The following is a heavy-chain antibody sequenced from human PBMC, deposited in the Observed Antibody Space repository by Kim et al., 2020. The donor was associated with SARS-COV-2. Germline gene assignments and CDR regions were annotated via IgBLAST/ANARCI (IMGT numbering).Heavy chain of an antibody. J-gene: IGHJ3*02. V-gene: IGHV1-69*13. Sequence: SVKVSCKSSGCTFSNYAISWVRQAPGQGLEWMGGIIPMFGRPDYAQRFQGRVTITADESTSTIYMDLSSLRFDDTAVYYCARASGPPCYYDSTSFPAPSHIGGQGTLVTVSP. CDR1: GCTFSNYA. CDR2: IIPMFGRP. D-gene: IGHD3-22*01. CDR3: ARASGPPCYYDSTSFPAPSHI.